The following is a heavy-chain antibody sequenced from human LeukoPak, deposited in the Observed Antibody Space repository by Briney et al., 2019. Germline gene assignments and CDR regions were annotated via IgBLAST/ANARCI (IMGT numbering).Heavy chain of an antibody. CDR3: VKDWDIVVIPAAMGSGYFDY. V-gene: IGHV3-64D*06. Sequence: GGSLRLSCSASGFTFSSYAMHWVRQAPGKGLEYVSAISSNGGHTYYADSVKGRFTISRDNSKNTLYLQMSSLRAEDTAVYYCVKDWDIVVIPAAMGSGYFDYWGQGTLVTVSS. D-gene: IGHD2-2*01. J-gene: IGHJ4*02. CDR2: ISSNGGHT. CDR1: GFTFSSYA.